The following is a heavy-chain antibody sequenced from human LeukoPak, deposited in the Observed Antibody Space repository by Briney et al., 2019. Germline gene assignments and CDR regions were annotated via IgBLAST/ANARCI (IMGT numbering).Heavy chain of an antibody. CDR1: GYTFTGYY. J-gene: IGHJ5*02. Sequence: ASVTVSCKASGYTFTGYYMHWVRQAPGQGLEWMGWINPNSGGTNYAQKFQGRVTMTRDTSISTAYMELSRLRSDDTAVYYCAKVRRDIVVVPAAIGGFDPWGQGTLVTVSS. D-gene: IGHD2-2*02. V-gene: IGHV1-2*02. CDR2: INPNSGGT. CDR3: AKVRRDIVVVPAAIGGFDP.